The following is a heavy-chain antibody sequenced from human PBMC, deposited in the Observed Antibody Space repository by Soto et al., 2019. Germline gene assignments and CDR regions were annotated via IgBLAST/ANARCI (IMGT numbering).Heavy chain of an antibody. V-gene: IGHV4-59*08. CDR3: ARMTSGYSSGWYVFDY. D-gene: IGHD6-19*01. CDR1: GGSISSYY. J-gene: IGHJ4*02. CDR2: IYYSGST. Sequence: SETLSLTCTVSGGSISSYYWSWIRQPPGKGLEWIGYIYYSGSTNYNPSLKSRVTISVDTSKNQFSLKLSSVTAADTAVYYCARMTSGYSSGWYVFDYWGQGTLVTVS.